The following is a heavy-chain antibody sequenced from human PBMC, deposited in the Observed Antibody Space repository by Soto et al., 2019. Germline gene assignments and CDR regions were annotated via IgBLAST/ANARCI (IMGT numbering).Heavy chain of an antibody. Sequence: QVQLQESGPGLVKPSEPLSLTCTVSGDSISNYWSWIRQSAGKGLEWIGRINSGGTTNYNPSFKSRVRMSVDKSKNQVSLKLNSVTAADTAVYYCAREGSGGSNWFDPWGQGTLVTVSS. J-gene: IGHJ5*02. D-gene: IGHD1-26*01. V-gene: IGHV4-4*07. CDR2: INSGGTT. CDR3: AREGSGGSNWFDP. CDR1: GDSISNY.